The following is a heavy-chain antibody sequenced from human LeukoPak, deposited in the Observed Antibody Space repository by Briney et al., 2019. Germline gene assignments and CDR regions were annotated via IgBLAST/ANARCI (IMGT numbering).Heavy chain of an antibody. V-gene: IGHV3-66*01. D-gene: IGHD4-17*01. CDR3: ARENYGDYEDYYYGMDV. CDR1: GFTVSSNY. Sequence: GGSLRLSCAASGFTVSSNYMSWVRQAPGKGLEWVSVIYSGGSTYYADSVKGRFTISRDNSKNTLYLQMNSLRAEDTAVYYCARENYGDYEDYYYGMDVWGQGTTVTVSS. J-gene: IGHJ6*02. CDR2: IYSGGST.